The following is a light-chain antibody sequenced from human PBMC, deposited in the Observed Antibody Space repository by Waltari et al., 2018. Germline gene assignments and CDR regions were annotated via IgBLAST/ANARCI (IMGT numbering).Light chain of an antibody. CDR3: MYGTHWPPFT. CDR2: KVS. Sequence: DLERTQSPLYLPVTLGQPAAISCRSSQALVGSDGATYLNWFQQRPGQSPRRLLYKVSIQDSGVPDRFSGSGSGTDFSLKISRVEAEDVGVYYCMYGTHWPPFTFGPGTTVDIK. V-gene: IGKV2-30*01. CDR1: QALVGSDGATY. J-gene: IGKJ3*01.